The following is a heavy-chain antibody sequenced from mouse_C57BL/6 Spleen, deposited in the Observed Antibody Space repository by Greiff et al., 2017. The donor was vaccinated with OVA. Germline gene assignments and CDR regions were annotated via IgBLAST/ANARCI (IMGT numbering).Heavy chain of an antibody. CDR1: GFTFSSYG. Sequence: EVQGVESGGDLVKPGGSLKLSCAASGFTFSSYGMSWVRQTPDKRLEWVATISSGGSYTYYPDSVKGRFTISRDNAKNTLYLQMSSLKSEDTAMYYCARHEGSGYAMDYWGQGTSVTVSS. J-gene: IGHJ4*01. CDR3: ARHEGSGYAMDY. CDR2: ISSGGSYT. V-gene: IGHV5-6*01. D-gene: IGHD3-2*02.